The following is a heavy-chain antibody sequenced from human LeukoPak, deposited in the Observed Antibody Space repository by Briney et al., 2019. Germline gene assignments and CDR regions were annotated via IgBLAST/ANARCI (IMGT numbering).Heavy chain of an antibody. CDR2: IWSDGSNK. CDR3: ARVTMVAAASYNWFVP. CDR1: GFTFSNYG. D-gene: IGHD2-15*01. J-gene: IGHJ5*02. Sequence: PGGSPRLSCAASGFTFSNYGMHWVRQAPGKGLEWVAVIWSDGSNKYYADSVRGRFTISRDNSKNTLYLQMNSLRAEDTAVYYCARVTMVAAASYNWFVPWGQGTLVTVSS. V-gene: IGHV3-33*01.